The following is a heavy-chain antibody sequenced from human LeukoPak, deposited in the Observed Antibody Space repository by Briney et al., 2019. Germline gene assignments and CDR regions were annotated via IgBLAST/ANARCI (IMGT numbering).Heavy chain of an antibody. CDR2: IIPILGIA. V-gene: IGHV1-69*04. CDR3: ARDQPPLPPDC. J-gene: IGHJ4*02. Sequence: GSSVKVSCKASGGTFSSYAISWVRQAPGQGLEWMGRIIPILGIANYAQKFQGRVTITADKSTSTAYMELSSLRSEDTAVYYCARDQPPLPPDCWGQGTLVTVSS. CDR1: GGTFSSYA.